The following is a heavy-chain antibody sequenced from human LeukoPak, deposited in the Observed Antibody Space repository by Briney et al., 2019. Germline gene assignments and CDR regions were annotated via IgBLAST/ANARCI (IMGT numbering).Heavy chain of an antibody. CDR2: VSSDGSNK. V-gene: IGHV3-30*03. CDR1: GFTVSSNY. Sequence: GGSLRLSCAPSGFTVSSNYMSWVCQAPGQGLEWVAVVSSDGSNKYYADSVKGRFTISRDTSKNMVYLQMNSLGAEDTAVYYCARGYSSSWLGYFDYWGQGTLVTVSS. D-gene: IGHD6-13*01. CDR3: ARGYSSSWLGYFDY. J-gene: IGHJ4*02.